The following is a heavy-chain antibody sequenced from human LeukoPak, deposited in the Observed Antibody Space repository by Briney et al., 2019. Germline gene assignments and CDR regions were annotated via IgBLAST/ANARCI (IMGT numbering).Heavy chain of an antibody. CDR1: GFPFSNYW. Sequence: GGSLRLSCEASGFPFSNYWMTWVRQSPGKGLEWVSSISSSSSYVYYADSVKGRFTISRDNAKNSLYLQMNSLRAEDTAVYYCARDVFSLGSGRYVGGGFDIWGQGTMVTVSS. J-gene: IGHJ3*02. D-gene: IGHD1-26*01. CDR2: ISSSSSYV. CDR3: ARDVFSLGSGRYVGGGFDI. V-gene: IGHV3-21*01.